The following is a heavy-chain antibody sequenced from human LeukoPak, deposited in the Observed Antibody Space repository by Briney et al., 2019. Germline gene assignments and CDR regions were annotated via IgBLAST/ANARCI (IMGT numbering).Heavy chain of an antibody. D-gene: IGHD3-22*01. V-gene: IGHV1-2*02. CDR2: INPNSGGT. Sequence: ASVKVSCKASGYTFTGYYMHWVRQAPGQGLERMGWINPNSGGTNYAQKFQGRVTMTRDTSISTAYMELSRLRSDDTAVYYCARDYYDSSGYYDYWGQGTLVTVSS. J-gene: IGHJ4*02. CDR3: ARDYYDSSGYYDY. CDR1: GYTFTGYY.